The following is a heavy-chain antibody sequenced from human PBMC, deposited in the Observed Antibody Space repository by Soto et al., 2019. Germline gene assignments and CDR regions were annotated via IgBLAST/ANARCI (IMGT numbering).Heavy chain of an antibody. CDR2: IYSGGTT. CDR3: ARAWWSSSRWFVP. J-gene: IGHJ5*02. D-gene: IGHD6-6*01. Sequence: EVQLVETGGGLIQPGGSLRLSCEVTGFTVSSNYMSCVRQAPGKGLEWVSVIYSGGTTYSADSVKGRFTISRDDSKNTLYLQMNSLRAEDTAVYYCARAWWSSSRWFVPWGQGTLVTVSS. CDR1: GFTVSSNY. V-gene: IGHV3-53*02.